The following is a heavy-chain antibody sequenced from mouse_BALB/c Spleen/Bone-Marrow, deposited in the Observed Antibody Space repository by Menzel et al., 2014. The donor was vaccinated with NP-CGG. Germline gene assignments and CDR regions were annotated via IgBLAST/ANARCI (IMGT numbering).Heavy chain of an antibody. D-gene: IGHD1-1*01. V-gene: IGHV14-3*02. J-gene: IGHJ2*01. CDR3: ARYSYGSRGYYFDY. CDR2: IDPANGNP. Sequence: EVQLVESGAELVKPGASVKLSCTASGFNIKDTYMHWVKQRPEQGLEWIGRIDPANGNPKYDPKFQGKATITADTSSNTAYLQLSSLTSEDTAVYYCARYSYGSRGYYFDYWGQGTTLTVSS. CDR1: GFNIKDTY.